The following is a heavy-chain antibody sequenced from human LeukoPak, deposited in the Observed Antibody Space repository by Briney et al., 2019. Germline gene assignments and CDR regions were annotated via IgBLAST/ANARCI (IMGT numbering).Heavy chain of an antibody. CDR1: GYTFTGYY. CDR3: ARRRRVGNWFDP. V-gene: IGHV1-2*02. J-gene: IGHJ5*02. D-gene: IGHD2-2*01. Sequence: ASVKVSCKASGYTFTGYYMHWVRQATGQGLEWMGWINPNSGGTNYAQKFQGRVTITRNTSISTAYMELSSLSSEDTAVYYCARRRRVGNWFDPWGQGTLVTVSS. CDR2: INPNSGGT.